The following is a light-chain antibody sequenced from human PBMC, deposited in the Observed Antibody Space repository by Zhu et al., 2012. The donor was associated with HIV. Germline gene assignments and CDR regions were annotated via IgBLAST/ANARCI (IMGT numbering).Light chain of an antibody. Sequence: DVQLTQSPAFLSASVGDRVTITCRASESVSRYLAWYQQKPGKAPKLLIYDTSILQSRVPSTFSGSGSGTEFTLTISSLQPEDFATYYCQQLNTYPLFTFGPGTKVDIK. CDR1: ESVSRY. J-gene: IGKJ3*01. CDR2: DTS. CDR3: QQLNTYPLFT. V-gene: IGKV1-9*01.